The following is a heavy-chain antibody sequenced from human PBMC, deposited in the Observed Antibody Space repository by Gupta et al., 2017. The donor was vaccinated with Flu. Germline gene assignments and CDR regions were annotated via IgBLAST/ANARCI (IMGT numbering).Heavy chain of an antibody. CDR3: AREYCTSTSCYMFFDY. CDR1: GGSFSGYY. V-gene: IGHV4-34*01. D-gene: IGHD2-2*02. CDR2: INHSGST. Sequence: QVQLQQWGAGLLKPSETLSLTCAVYGGSFSGYYWSWIRQPPGKGLEWIGEINHSGSTNYNPSLKSRVTISVDTSKNQFSLKLSSVTAADTAVYYCAREYCTSTSCYMFFDYWGQGTLVTVSS. J-gene: IGHJ4*02.